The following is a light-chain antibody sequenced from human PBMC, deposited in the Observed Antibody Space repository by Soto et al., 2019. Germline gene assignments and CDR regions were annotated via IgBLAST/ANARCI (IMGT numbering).Light chain of an antibody. CDR3: QEYYSYPWT. J-gene: IGKJ1*01. CDR2: DDS. CDR1: QSITGK. V-gene: IGKV1-5*01. Sequence: DIQMTQSPSTLSASVGDTVTITCRASQSITGKLAWYQRKPGKDPELLTYDDSTLESGVPLRFSGSGFGTEFTLTIDSLQPDDFATYYCQEYYSYPWTFGQGTKVEIK.